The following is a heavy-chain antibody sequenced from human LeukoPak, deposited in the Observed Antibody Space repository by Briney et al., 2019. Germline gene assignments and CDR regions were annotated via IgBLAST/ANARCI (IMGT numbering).Heavy chain of an antibody. CDR1: GFTFSSYG. CDR3: AREESSSSGYYFDY. CDR2: ISGSSGST. Sequence: GGSLRLSCAASGFTFSSYGMSWVRQAPGKGLEWVSAISGSSGSTYYADSVKGQFTISRDNAKNSLYLQMNSLRAEDTAVYYCAREESSSSGYYFDYWGQGTLVTVSS. J-gene: IGHJ4*02. D-gene: IGHD6-6*01. V-gene: IGHV3-21*01.